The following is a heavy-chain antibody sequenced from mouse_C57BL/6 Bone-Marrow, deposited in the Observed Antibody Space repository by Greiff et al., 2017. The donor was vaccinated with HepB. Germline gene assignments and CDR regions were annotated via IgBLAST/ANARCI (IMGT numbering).Heavy chain of an antibody. Sequence: QVQLKQPGAELVRPGSSVKLSCKASGYTFTSYWMHWVKQRPIQGLEWIGNIDPSDSETHYNQKFKDKATLTVDKSSSTAYMQLSSLTSEDSAVYYCASNDGYLYWYFDVWGTGTTVTVSS. D-gene: IGHD2-3*01. CDR2: IDPSDSET. V-gene: IGHV1-52*01. CDR3: ASNDGYLYWYFDV. J-gene: IGHJ1*03. CDR1: GYTFTSYW.